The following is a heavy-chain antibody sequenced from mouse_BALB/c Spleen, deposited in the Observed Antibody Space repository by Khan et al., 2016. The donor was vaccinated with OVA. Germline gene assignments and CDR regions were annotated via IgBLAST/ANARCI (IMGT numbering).Heavy chain of an antibody. V-gene: IGHV1S136*01. CDR3: LRSLYYYGIADEWFAY. Sequence: VQLQQSGPELVKPGASVKMSCKASGYTFSSYVMHWVKQKPGQGLEWIGYISPNSDGSKYNEKFRGKATLTSDKSSSTAYMELSRLTSEDSAVYYGLRSLYYYGIADEWFAYWGQGTLVTVSA. D-gene: IGHD1-1*01. CDR2: ISPNSDGS. CDR1: GYTFSSYV. J-gene: IGHJ3*01.